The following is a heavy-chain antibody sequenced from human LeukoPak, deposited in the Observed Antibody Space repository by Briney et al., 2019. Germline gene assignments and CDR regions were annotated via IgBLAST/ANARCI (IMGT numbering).Heavy chain of an antibody. J-gene: IGHJ4*02. Sequence: HPGGSLRLSCAGSEFTFSNYAMSWVRQAPGKGLEWVSSISGSGGSIYYADSVKGRFTISRDNSKNTLYLQMNSLRAEDTATYYCAKIGTTDGYWGQGTLVTVSS. D-gene: IGHD4-17*01. V-gene: IGHV3-23*01. CDR3: AKIGTTDGY. CDR1: EFTFSNYA. CDR2: ISGSGGSI.